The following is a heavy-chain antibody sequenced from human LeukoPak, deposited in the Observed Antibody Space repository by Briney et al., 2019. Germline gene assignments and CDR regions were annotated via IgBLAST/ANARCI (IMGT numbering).Heavy chain of an antibody. CDR1: GFTLGTYD. V-gene: IGHV3-21*01. J-gene: IGHJ1*01. Sequence: GGSLRLSCAASGFTLGTYDMNWVRQAPGKGLEWVSSISSSSSYIYYADSVKGRFTISRDNAKNSLYLQMNSLRAEDTAVYYCARVLAAGTAEYFQHWGQGTLVTVSS. CDR2: ISSSSSYI. CDR3: ARVLAAGTAEYFQH. D-gene: IGHD6-13*01.